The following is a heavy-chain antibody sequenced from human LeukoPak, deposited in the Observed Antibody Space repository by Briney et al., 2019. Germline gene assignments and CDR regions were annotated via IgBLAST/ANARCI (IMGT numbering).Heavy chain of an antibody. CDR3: AREAGWDKFDY. V-gene: IGHV3-7*05. CDR2: IKPDGNEK. CDR1: GVTFSNYA. D-gene: IGHD6-19*01. Sequence: GGSLRLSCAASGVTFSNYAMSWVRQAPGKGLEWVANIKPDGNEKYYVDSAKGRFTISRDDAKNSLYLQINSLRADDTAMYYCAREAGWDKFDYWGQGTLVTVSS. J-gene: IGHJ4*02.